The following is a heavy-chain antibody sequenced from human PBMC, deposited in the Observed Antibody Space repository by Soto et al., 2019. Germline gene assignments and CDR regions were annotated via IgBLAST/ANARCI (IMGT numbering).Heavy chain of an antibody. CDR2: ISYDGSNK. CDR3: AKDPNWNDVPTFWFDP. CDR1: GFPFSSYG. V-gene: IGHV3-30*18. Sequence: GGSLRLSCAASGFPFSSYGMHWVRQAPGKGLEWVAVISYDGSNKYYADSVKGRFTISRDNSKNTLYLQMNSLRAEDTAVYYCAKDPNWNDVPTFWFDPWGQGTLVTVSS. D-gene: IGHD1-1*01. J-gene: IGHJ5*02.